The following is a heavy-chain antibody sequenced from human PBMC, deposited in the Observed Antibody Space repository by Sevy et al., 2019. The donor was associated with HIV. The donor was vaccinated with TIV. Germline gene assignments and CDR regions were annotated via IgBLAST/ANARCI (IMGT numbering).Heavy chain of an antibody. D-gene: IGHD4-17*01. J-gene: IGHJ4*02. Sequence: GGSLRLSCAASGFRFSSFSMNWVRQAPGKGLEWVSYITSSSSTIFYADSVKGRFKISSDNAKNSLNLQMSSLRDEDTAVDYCARAQADYGDFGGHFDHWGQGSLVTVSS. CDR2: ITSSSSTI. CDR3: ARAQADYGDFGGHFDH. CDR1: GFRFSSFS. V-gene: IGHV3-48*02.